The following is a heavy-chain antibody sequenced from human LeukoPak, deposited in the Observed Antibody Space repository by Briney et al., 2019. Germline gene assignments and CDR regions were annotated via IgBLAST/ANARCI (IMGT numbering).Heavy chain of an antibody. Sequence: SETLSLTCTVSGGSISSYYWSWIRQPPGKGLEWIGYIYYSGSTNYNPSLKSRVTISVDTSKNQFSLKLSSVTAADTAVYYCARSTYYYDSSGYYYFDYWGQGTLVTVSS. CDR2: IYYSGST. D-gene: IGHD3-22*01. CDR1: GGSISSYY. J-gene: IGHJ4*02. CDR3: ARSTYYYDSSGYYYFDY. V-gene: IGHV4-59*01.